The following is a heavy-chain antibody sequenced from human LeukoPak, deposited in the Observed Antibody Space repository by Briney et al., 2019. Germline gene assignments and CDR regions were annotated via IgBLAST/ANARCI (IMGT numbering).Heavy chain of an antibody. Sequence: QSGGSLRLSCAASGFTFSSYGMPWVRQAPGKGLEWVAVISYDGSNKYYADSVKGRFTISRDNSKNTLYLQMNSLRAEDTAVYYCANQIQGFDYWGQGTLVTVSS. V-gene: IGHV3-30*18. D-gene: IGHD5-18*01. CDR1: GFTFSSYG. J-gene: IGHJ4*02. CDR2: ISYDGSNK. CDR3: ANQIQGFDY.